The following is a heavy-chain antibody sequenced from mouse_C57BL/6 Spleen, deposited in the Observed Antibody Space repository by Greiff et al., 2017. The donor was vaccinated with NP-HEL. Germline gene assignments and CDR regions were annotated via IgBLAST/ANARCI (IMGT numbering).Heavy chain of an antibody. Sequence: EVQLQESGGGLVKPGGSLKLSCAASGFTFSDYGMHWVRQAPEKGLEWVAYISSGSSTIYYADTVKGRFTISRDNAKNTLVLQMTSLRSEDTAMYYCGRPGGRAWFAYWGQGTLVTVSA. J-gene: IGHJ3*01. CDR1: GFTFSDYG. CDR2: ISSGSSTI. D-gene: IGHD1-1*01. CDR3: GRPGGRAWFAY. V-gene: IGHV5-17*01.